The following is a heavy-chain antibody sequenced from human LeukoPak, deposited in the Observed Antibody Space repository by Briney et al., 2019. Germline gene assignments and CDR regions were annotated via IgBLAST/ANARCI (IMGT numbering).Heavy chain of an antibody. CDR2: IYTSGST. V-gene: IGHV4-61*02. CDR3: ARVLPRGRLDV. Sequence: PSQTLSLTCTVSGGSISSGSYYWSWIRQPAGKGLEWIGRIYTSGSTNYNPSLKSRVTISVDTSKNQFSLKLSSVTAADTAVYYCARVLPRGRLDVWGKGTTVTVSS. CDR1: GGSISSGSYY. J-gene: IGHJ6*04. D-gene: IGHD5-24*01.